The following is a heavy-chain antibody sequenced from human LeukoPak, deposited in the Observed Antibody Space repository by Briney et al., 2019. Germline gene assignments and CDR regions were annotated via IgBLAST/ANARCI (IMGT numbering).Heavy chain of an antibody. CDR3: AGGRPTAMVTPFDY. Sequence: GRSLRLSCAASGFTFSSYAMHWVRQAPGKGLEWVAVISYDGSNKYYADSVKGRFTISRDNSKNTLYLQMNSLRAEDTAVYYCAGGRPTAMVTPFDYWGQGTLVTVSS. CDR1: GFTFSSYA. CDR2: ISYDGSNK. D-gene: IGHD5-18*01. J-gene: IGHJ4*02. V-gene: IGHV3-30*04.